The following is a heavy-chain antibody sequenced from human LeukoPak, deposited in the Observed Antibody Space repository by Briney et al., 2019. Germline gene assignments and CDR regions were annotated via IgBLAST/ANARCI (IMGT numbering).Heavy chain of an antibody. CDR1: GLTFSSYA. D-gene: IGHD6-19*01. V-gene: IGHV3-23*01. CDR2: ISGSGGGT. J-gene: IGHJ4*02. CDR3: AKRQVVGDGGFDY. Sequence: PGGSLRLSCAASGLTFSSYAMSWVRQAPGKGLEWVSAISGSGGGTYYADSVKGRFTISRDNSKNTLYLQVNSLRAEDTAVYCCAKRQVVGDGGFDYWGQGTLVTVSS.